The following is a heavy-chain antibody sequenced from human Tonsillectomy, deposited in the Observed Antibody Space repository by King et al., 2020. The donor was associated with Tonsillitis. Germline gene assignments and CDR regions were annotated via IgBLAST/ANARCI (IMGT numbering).Heavy chain of an antibody. D-gene: IGHD5-18*01. CDR3: TKVWDTAMVTFAPSSFDY. Sequence: QLVQSGGGLVQPGRSLRLSCTASGFTFGDYAMSWFRQAPGKGLEWVGFIRSKAYGGTTEYAASVKGRFTISRDDSKSIAYLQMNSLKTEDTAVYYCTKVWDTAMVTFAPSSFDYWGQGTLVTVSS. V-gene: IGHV3-49*03. CDR1: GFTFGDYA. J-gene: IGHJ4*02. CDR2: IRSKAYGGTT.